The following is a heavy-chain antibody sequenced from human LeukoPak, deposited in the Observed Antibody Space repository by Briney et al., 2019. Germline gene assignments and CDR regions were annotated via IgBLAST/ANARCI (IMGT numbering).Heavy chain of an antibody. CDR1: GFTVSSNY. CDR2: IYSGGST. V-gene: IGHV3-53*01. J-gene: IGHJ6*02. Sequence: GGSLRLSCAASGFTVSSNYMSWVRQAPGKGLEWVSVIYSGGSTYYADSVKGRFTISRDNSKNTLYLQMNSLRAEDTAVYYCARDLVYGDYYYYGMDVRGQGTTVTVSS. D-gene: IGHD4-17*01. CDR3: ARDLVYGDYYYYGMDV.